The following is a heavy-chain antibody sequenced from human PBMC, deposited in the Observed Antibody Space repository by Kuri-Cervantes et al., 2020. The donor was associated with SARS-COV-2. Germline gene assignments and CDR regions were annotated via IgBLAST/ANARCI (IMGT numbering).Heavy chain of an antibody. D-gene: IGHD4-17*01. CDR2: IYTSGST. CDR3: ARLSTVTDNYGMDV. J-gene: IGHJ6*01. CDR1: GGSISSYH. V-gene: IGHV4-4*07. Sequence: SETLSLTCTVSGGSISSYHWSWIRQPAGKGLEWIGRIYTSGSTNYNPSLKSRVTMSVDTSKNQFSLKLSSVTAADTAVYYCARLSTVTDNYGMDVWGQGTTVTVSS.